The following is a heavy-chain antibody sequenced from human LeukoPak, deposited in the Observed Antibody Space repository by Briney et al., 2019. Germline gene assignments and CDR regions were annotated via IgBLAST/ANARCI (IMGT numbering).Heavy chain of an antibody. Sequence: GGSLRLSCAASGFTFSSYAMHWVRQAPGKGLEWVAVISYDGSNKYYADSVKGRFTISRDNSKNTLYLQMNSLRAEDTAVYYCARDLQQLGFLDYWGQGTLVTVSS. CDR2: ISYDGSNK. J-gene: IGHJ4*02. D-gene: IGHD6-6*01. V-gene: IGHV3-30-3*01. CDR1: GFTFSSYA. CDR3: ARDLQQLGFLDY.